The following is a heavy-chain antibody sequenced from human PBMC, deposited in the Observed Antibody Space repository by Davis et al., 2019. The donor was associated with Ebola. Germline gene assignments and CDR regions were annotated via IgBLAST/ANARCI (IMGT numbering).Heavy chain of an antibody. D-gene: IGHD4-17*01. J-gene: IGHJ5*02. CDR1: GYTFTGYY. CDR3: ARAETTVTTGWFDP. Sequence: ASVKVSCKASGYTFTGYYMHWVRQAPGQGLEWMGWINPNSGGTNYAQKFQGWVTMTTDTSISTAYMELSRLRSDDTAVYYCARAETTVTTGWFDPWGQGTLVTVSS. CDR2: INPNSGGT. V-gene: IGHV1-2*04.